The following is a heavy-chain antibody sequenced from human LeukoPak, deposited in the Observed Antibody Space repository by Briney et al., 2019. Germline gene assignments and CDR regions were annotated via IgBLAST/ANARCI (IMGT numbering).Heavy chain of an antibody. J-gene: IGHJ3*02. CDR1: GGSVRSYH. V-gene: IGHV4-59*02. D-gene: IGHD1-26*01. CDR2: IHNSGGT. Sequence: SETLSLTCTVSGGSVRSYHWSWIRQSPGEGLEWIAYIHNSGGTSYNPSLQSRVTISVDTSKNQFSLKLRSVTAADTAVYYCVRDWEGFNFDIWGQGTMVAVSS. CDR3: VRDWEGFNFDI.